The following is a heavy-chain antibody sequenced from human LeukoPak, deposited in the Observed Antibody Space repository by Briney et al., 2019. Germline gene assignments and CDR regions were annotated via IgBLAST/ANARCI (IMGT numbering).Heavy chain of an antibody. D-gene: IGHD3-10*01. Sequence: PGGSLRLSCAASGFTFSSYAMSWVRQAPGKGLEWVSAISGSGGSTYYADSVKGQFTISRDNSKNTLYLQMNSLRAEDTAVYYCAKAPITMVRGVIISVPYYFDYWGQGTLVTVSS. CDR3: AKAPITMVRGVIISVPYYFDY. V-gene: IGHV3-23*01. J-gene: IGHJ4*02. CDR1: GFTFSSYA. CDR2: ISGSGGST.